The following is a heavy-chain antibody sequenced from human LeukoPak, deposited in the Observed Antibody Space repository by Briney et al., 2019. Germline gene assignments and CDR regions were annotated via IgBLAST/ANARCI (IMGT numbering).Heavy chain of an antibody. CDR2: ISYDGSNK. CDR3: ARLRSIAAASQGYFDY. CDR1: GFTFSSYG. J-gene: IGHJ4*02. V-gene: IGHV3-30*03. D-gene: IGHD6-13*01. Sequence: PGRSLRLSCAASGFTFSSYGMHWVRQAPGKGLEWVAVISYDGSNKYYADSVKGRFTISRDNSKNTLYLQINSLRAEDTAVYYCARLRSIAAASQGYFDYWGQGTLVTVSS.